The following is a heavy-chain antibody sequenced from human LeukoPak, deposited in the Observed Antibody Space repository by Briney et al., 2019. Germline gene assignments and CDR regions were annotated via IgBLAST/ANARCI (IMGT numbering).Heavy chain of an antibody. CDR1: GFTFSSYW. J-gene: IGHJ4*02. Sequence: GGSLRLSCVASGFTFSSYWLHWVRQAPGKGLVWIPHINNDGTYATYAESVKGRFTISRDNAKNTLFLQMNSLRAEDTAVYYCARINYEGDSWGQGTLVTVSS. D-gene: IGHD3-16*01. V-gene: IGHV3-74*01. CDR3: ARINYEGDS. CDR2: INNDGTYA.